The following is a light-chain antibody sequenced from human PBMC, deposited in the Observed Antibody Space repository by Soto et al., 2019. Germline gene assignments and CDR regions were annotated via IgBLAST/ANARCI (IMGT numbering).Light chain of an antibody. CDR2: DAS. J-gene: IGKJ5*01. CDR1: QSVSSRY. CDR3: QRRDTWPVS. V-gene: IGKV3D-20*02. Sequence: EILLTHSPDTGSLSPRERATLYCRASQSVSSRYVAWYQQKPGQAPRFLIFDASNRATGVPAGFSGSGSRTDFTLTFSSLGPEDFAVYSCQRRDTWPVSFGQGTRLV.